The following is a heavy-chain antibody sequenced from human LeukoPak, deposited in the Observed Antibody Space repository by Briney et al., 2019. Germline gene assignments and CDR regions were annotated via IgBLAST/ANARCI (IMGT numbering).Heavy chain of an antibody. CDR1: GGSISSSTSY. CDR2: IYATGST. Sequence: SETLSLTCTVSGGSISSSTSYWGWIRQPPGKGLEWIGSIYATGSTYYKSSLKSRVTISIDTSNNQFSLKLTSVTAADTAVYYCARARGTEAIDYWGQGTLVTVSS. D-gene: IGHD6-25*01. V-gene: IGHV4-39*07. J-gene: IGHJ4*02. CDR3: ARARGTEAIDY.